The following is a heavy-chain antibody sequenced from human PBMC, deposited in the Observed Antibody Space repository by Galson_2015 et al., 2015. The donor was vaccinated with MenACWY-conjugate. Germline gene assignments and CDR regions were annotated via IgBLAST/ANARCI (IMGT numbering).Heavy chain of an antibody. Sequence: TLSLTCTVSGGSMRGYYWSWVRQSPGKGLGWIGYIYYSGSTNYHPSLQSRVTMSVDTSKNQFSLKLSSVTAADTAVYYCARDNPPTNSYYGMDVWGQGTTVTVSS. D-gene: IGHD1-14*01. J-gene: IGHJ6*02. V-gene: IGHV4-59*01. CDR2: IYYSGST. CDR1: GGSMRGYY. CDR3: ARDNPPTNSYYGMDV.